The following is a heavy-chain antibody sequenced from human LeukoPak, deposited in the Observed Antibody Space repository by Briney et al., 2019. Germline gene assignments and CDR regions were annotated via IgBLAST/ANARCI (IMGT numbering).Heavy chain of an antibody. Sequence: GGSLRLSCAASGFDFCAYEMNWVRQAPGKGLEWVAYFAGSDTTKYYADSVRGRFTISRDNAKNSLYLQMNSLRAEDTALYYCTTLGYHLDSWGQGTLVTVSS. D-gene: IGHD3-22*01. CDR3: TTLGYHLDS. V-gene: IGHV3-48*03. CDR2: FAGSDTTK. CDR1: GFDFCAYE. J-gene: IGHJ4*02.